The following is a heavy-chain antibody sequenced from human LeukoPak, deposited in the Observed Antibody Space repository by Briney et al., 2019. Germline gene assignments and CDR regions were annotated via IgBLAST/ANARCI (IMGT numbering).Heavy chain of an antibody. D-gene: IGHD4-17*01. Sequence: GGSLRLSCAASGFTFDDYAMHWVRQAPGKGLEWVAGISWNSGSIGYADSVKGRFTISGDNAKNSLYLRMNSLSAEDTALYYCAKDSSWDYGDYEHRFDRRLQGRLLSVPS. CDR2: ISWNSGSI. J-gene: IGHJ5*02. V-gene: IGHV3-9*01. CDR1: GFTFDDYA. CDR3: AKDSSWDYGDYEHRFDR.